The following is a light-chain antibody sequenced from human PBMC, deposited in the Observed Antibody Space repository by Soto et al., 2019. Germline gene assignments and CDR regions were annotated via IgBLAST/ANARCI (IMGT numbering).Light chain of an antibody. CDR2: DAS. CDR1: QGIRSD. CDR3: LQHNTYPWT. V-gene: IGKV1-17*02. Sequence: EIQMTQSPSSLSASVGDRVTITCRASQGIRSDLGWYQRKPGKAPKRLIYDASSLQSGVPSRFSGSGFGTGFTLTISNLQPEDFATYYCLQHNTYPWTFGQGTKVDIK. J-gene: IGKJ1*01.